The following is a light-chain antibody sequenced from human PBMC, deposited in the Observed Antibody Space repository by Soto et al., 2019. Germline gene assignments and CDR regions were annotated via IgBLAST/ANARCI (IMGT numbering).Light chain of an antibody. CDR1: NIGSKS. V-gene: IGLV3-21*04. J-gene: IGLJ2*01. Sequence: SYVLIQPPSVSVAPGKTARITCGGNNIGSKSVHWYQQKPGQAPVLVMYYDSDRPSGIPERFSGSNSGNTVTLTISWVEAGDEADYYCQVWDSSSHVVFGGGTKLTVL. CDR2: YDS. CDR3: QVWDSSSHVV.